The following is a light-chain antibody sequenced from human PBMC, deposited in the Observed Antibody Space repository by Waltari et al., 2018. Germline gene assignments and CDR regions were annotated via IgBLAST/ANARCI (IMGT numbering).Light chain of an antibody. J-gene: IGKJ1*01. CDR1: QSVSRT. V-gene: IGKV3-20*01. CDR2: DAS. Sequence: ELVLTQSPGTLSLSPGERAPLSCRASQSVSRTLAWYQQKPGQATRLLIYDASSRATGIPDRFSGSGSGTDFSLTISRLEPEDFAVYYCQKYGTLPATFGQGTKVEIK. CDR3: QKYGTLPAT.